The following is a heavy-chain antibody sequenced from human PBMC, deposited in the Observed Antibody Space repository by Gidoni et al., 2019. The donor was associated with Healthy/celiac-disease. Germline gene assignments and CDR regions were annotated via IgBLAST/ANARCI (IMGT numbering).Heavy chain of an antibody. CDR3: ARVIYASSLYSSLVKY. D-gene: IGHD3-16*01. Sequence: QVQLVQSGTEVKKPGASVKVSCKASGYTFSSYDIHWVRQATGQGLEWMGWMNPNSGNTGYAQKFQGRVTMTRSTSISTAYMELSDLRSEDTAVYYCARVIYASSLYSSLVKYWGQGTLVIVSS. CDR2: MNPNSGNT. J-gene: IGHJ4*02. V-gene: IGHV1-8*01. CDR1: GYTFSSYD.